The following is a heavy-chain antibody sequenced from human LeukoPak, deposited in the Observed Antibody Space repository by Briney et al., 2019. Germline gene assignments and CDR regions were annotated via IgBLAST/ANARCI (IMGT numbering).Heavy chain of an antibody. CDR1: GFTFSSYS. CDR2: ISSSSSYI. J-gene: IGHJ4*02. Sequence: PGGSLRLSCAASGFTFSSYSMNWVRQAPGKGLEWVSSISSSSSYIYYADSVKGRFTISRDNAKNSLYLQMNSLRAEDTAVYYCASLGGSPPLFDYWGQGTLVTVSS. D-gene: IGHD3-16*01. V-gene: IGHV3-21*01. CDR3: ASLGGSPPLFDY.